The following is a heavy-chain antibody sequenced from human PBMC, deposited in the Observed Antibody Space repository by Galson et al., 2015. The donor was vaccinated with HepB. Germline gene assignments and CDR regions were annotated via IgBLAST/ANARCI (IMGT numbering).Heavy chain of an antibody. J-gene: IGHJ2*01. Sequence: SVKVSCKASGYTFTTYGISWVRRAPGQGLEWMGWISTYNGNTKYAQKVQGRVTMTTNTSTSTAYMELRSLRSDDTAVFYCARLHYGDHVSGLGYFDLWGRGTLVTVSS. CDR3: ARLHYGDHVSGLGYFDL. CDR1: GYTFTTYG. V-gene: IGHV1-18*01. CDR2: ISTYNGNT. D-gene: IGHD4-17*01.